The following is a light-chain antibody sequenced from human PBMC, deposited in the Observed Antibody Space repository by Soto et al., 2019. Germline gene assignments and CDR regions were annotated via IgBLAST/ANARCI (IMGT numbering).Light chain of an antibody. CDR2: KVS. CDR1: QSLVYSDGNTY. CDR3: MQGSHWPYT. V-gene: IGKV2-30*01. Sequence: EVVLTQSPPSLPVTLGQPASMSCGSSQSLVYSDGNTYFHWFHQRPGQSPRRLIYKVSNRDSGVPDRFSGSGSGPDFTLKISGVEAEDVGIYYCMQGSHWPYTFGQGTKLEI. J-gene: IGKJ2*01.